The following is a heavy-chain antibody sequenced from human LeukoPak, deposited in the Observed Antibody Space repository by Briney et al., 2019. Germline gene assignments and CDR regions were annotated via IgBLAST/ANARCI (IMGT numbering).Heavy chain of an antibody. V-gene: IGHV4-59*08. J-gene: IGHJ3*02. CDR2: IYYSGST. CDR1: GGSISSYY. Sequence: SETLSLTCTVSGGSISSYYWSWIRQPPGKGLEWIGYIYYSGSTNYNPSLKSRVTISVDTSKNQFSLQLNSVTAADTSLYYCARFNLFPYYSFDIWGQGTMVIVSS. CDR3: ARFNLFPYYSFDI. D-gene: IGHD3-10*01.